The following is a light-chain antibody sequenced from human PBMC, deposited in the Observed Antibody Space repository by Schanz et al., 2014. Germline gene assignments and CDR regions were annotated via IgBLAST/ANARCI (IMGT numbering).Light chain of an antibody. J-gene: IGKJ4*01. Sequence: EIVLTQSPGTLSLSPGERATLSCRASQSVSSSYLAWYQQKPGQGPRLLIYGASSRATGIADRFSGSGSGTDFTLTISRLEPEDFAVYYCQQRTSWPLTFGGGTKVEIK. CDR2: GAS. CDR1: QSVSSSY. V-gene: IGKV3D-20*02. CDR3: QQRTSWPLT.